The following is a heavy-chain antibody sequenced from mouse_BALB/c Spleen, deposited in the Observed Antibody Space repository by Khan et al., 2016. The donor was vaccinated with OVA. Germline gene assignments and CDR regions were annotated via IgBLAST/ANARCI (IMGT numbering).Heavy chain of an antibody. D-gene: IGHD1-1*02. CDR1: GYTFTDFT. CDR3: PRGVGGNRFAY. J-gene: IGHJ3*01. V-gene: IGHV1S137*01. CDR2: ISTYYGDV. Sequence: QVQLQQSGAELVRPGVSVKISCKGSGYTFTDFTMHWVKQSHAKSLEWIGVISTYYGDVTYNQKFKGKATMTVDKSSSTAYMELARLTSEDSAIYYCPRGVGGNRFAYWGQGTLVTVSA.